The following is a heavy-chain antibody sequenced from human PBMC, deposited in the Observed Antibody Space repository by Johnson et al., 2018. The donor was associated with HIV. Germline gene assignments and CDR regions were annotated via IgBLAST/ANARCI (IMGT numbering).Heavy chain of an antibody. CDR3: ARARQLWLSNDGFDI. D-gene: IGHD6-19*01. CDR1: GFTFSSYG. CDR2: LWYDGTTA. V-gene: IGHV3-33*01. Sequence: QVQLVESGGGVVQPGGSLRLSCAASGFTFSSYGMHWVRQAPGKGLEWVAILWYDGTTAFYADSVKGRFTISRDTSKKMLYLQMNSLRVDDTALYYCARARQLWLSNDGFDIWGQGTMVTVSS. J-gene: IGHJ3*02.